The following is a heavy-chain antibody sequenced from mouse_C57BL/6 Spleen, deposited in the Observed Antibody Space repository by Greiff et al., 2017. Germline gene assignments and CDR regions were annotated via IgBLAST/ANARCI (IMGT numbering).Heavy chain of an antibody. CDR3: ARPYGSSPAWVAY. CDR2: ISSGSSAI. CDR1: GFTFSDYG. Sequence: EVMLVESGGGLVKPGGSLKLSCAASGFTFSDYGMHWVRQAPEKGLEWVAYISSGSSAIYYADTVKGRFTISRDNAKNTLFLQMSSLRAEDTAMYYCARPYGSSPAWVAYWGQGTLVTVSA. J-gene: IGHJ3*01. D-gene: IGHD1-1*01. V-gene: IGHV5-17*01.